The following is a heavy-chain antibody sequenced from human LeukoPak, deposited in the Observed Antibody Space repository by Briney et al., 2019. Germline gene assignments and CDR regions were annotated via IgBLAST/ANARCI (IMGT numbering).Heavy chain of an antibody. J-gene: IGHJ6*03. D-gene: IGHD1-1*01. CDR3: AKGPLDYYYMDV. V-gene: IGHV3-30*18. CDR2: ISYDGSNK. CDR1: GFTFSSYG. Sequence: GGSLRLSCAASGFTFSSYGMHWVRQAPGKGLEWVAVISYDGSNKYYADSVKGRFTISRDNSKNTLYLQMNSLRAEDTAVYYCAKGPLDYYYMDVWGKGTTVTVSS.